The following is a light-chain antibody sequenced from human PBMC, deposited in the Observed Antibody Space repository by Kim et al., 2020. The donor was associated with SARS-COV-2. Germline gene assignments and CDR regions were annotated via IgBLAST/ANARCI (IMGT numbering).Light chain of an antibody. CDR2: DVS. J-gene: IGLJ1*01. CDR3: SSFTSSNTLV. CDR1: SSDVGGYNY. V-gene: IGLV2-14*04. Sequence: GQSITISCTGTSSDVGGYNYVSWYQQHPDRAPKLMICDVSNRPSGVSNRFSGSKSGNTASLTISGLQAEDEADYYCSSFTSSNTLVFGTGTKVTVL.